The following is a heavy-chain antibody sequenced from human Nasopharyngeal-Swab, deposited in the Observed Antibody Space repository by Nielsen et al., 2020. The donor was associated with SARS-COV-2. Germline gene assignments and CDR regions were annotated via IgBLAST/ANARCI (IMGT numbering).Heavy chain of an antibody. Sequence: GGFLRLSCKASGYSFTSYWIGWVRQMPGKGLEWMGIIYPGDSDTRYSPSFQGQVTISADKSISTAYLQWSSLKASDTAMYYCARRVIEMATIDYWGQGTLVTVSS. V-gene: IGHV5-51*01. J-gene: IGHJ4*02. CDR1: GYSFTSYW. CDR3: ARRVIEMATIDY. D-gene: IGHD5-24*01. CDR2: IYPGDSDT.